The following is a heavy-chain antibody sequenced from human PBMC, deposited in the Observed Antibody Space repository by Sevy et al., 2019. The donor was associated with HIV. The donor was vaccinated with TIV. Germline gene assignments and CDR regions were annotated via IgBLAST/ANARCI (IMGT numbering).Heavy chain of an antibody. D-gene: IGHD1-26*01. CDR1: GFTFSSYA. J-gene: IGHJ4*02. V-gene: IGHV3-33*01. Sequence: GGSLRLSCAASGFTFSSYAMHWVRQAPGKGLEWVGFIWHDGSQKYYADSVRGRFTFSGENSKNTLFLQVGSLRAEDTAVYYCARGRVGATTSYYFDYWGQGTLVTVSS. CDR3: ARGRVGATTSYYFDY. CDR2: IWHDGSQK.